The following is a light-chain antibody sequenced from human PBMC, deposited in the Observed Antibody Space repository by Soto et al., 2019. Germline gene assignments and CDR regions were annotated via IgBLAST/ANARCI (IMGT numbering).Light chain of an antibody. CDR1: SSNIGSNT. Sequence: QSVLTQPPSASGTPGQRVTISCSGSSSNIGSNTVNWYQQLPGTAPKLLMYSDYQRPSGVPGRFSGSKSGTSASLAISGLQSEDEADYYCAAWDDSLNGHVVFGGGTKLTVL. J-gene: IGLJ2*01. V-gene: IGLV1-44*01. CDR2: SDY. CDR3: AAWDDSLNGHVV.